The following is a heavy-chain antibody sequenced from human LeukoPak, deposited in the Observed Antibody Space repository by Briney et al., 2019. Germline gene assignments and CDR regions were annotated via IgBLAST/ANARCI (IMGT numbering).Heavy chain of an antibody. CDR1: GGSISSSSYY. J-gene: IGHJ4*02. V-gene: IGHV4-39*07. CDR3: ARAYYDYVWGSYRYTESSYYFDY. D-gene: IGHD3-16*02. Sequence: PSETLSLTCTVSGGSISSSSYYWGWIRQPPGKGLEWIGSIYYSGSTYYNPSLKSRVTISVDTSKNQFSLKLSSVTAADTAVYYCARAYYDYVWGSYRYTESSYYFDYWGQGALVTVSS. CDR2: IYYSGST.